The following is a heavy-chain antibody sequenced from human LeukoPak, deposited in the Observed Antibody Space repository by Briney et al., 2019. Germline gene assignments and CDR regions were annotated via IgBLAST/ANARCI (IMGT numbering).Heavy chain of an antibody. Sequence: PGGSLRLSCAASGFTFSSYEMNWVRQAPGKGLEWVSYISSSGSTIYYADSVKGRFTISRDNAKNSLYPQMNSLRAEDTAVYYCARMPGFGELSLDYWGQGTLVTVSS. J-gene: IGHJ4*02. CDR2: ISSSGSTI. CDR1: GFTFSSYE. D-gene: IGHD3-10*01. V-gene: IGHV3-48*03. CDR3: ARMPGFGELSLDY.